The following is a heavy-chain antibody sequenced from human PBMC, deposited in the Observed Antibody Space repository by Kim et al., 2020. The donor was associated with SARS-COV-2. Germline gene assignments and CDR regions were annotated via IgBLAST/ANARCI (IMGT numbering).Heavy chain of an antibody. CDR2: ISNRGSST. CDR3: AREGQGSSSLAPIDY. CDR1: GFTVSDYH. J-gene: IGHJ4*02. D-gene: IGHD6-6*01. Sequence: GGSLRLSCAASGFTVSDYHMYWIRQAPGKGLEWVSYISNRGSSTHYADSVKGRFTISRDNAKNSLYLHMSSLSAEDTAMYYCAREGQGSSSLAPIDYWGQGTLVTVSS. V-gene: IGHV3-11*01.